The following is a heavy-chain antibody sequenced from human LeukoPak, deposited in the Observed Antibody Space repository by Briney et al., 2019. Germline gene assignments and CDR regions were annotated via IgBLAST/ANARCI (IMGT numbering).Heavy chain of an antibody. CDR2: ISGSDGDT. Sequence: HGGSLRLSCAASGFTFSSYAMHWVRQAPGKGLEWVSTISGSDGDTYYADSVKGRFTISRDNSKNTLYLQMNSLRAEDTAVYYCVKDTPRGYNYGYFDYWGQETLLTVSS. V-gene: IGHV3-23*01. D-gene: IGHD5-18*01. J-gene: IGHJ4*02. CDR1: GFTFSSYA. CDR3: VKDTPRGYNYGYFDY.